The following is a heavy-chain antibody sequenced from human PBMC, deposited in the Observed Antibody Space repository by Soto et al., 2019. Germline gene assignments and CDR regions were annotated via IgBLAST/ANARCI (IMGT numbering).Heavy chain of an antibody. V-gene: IGHV1-18*01. Sequence: QVQLVQSGAEVKKPGASVKVSCKASGYTFTSSGMSWVRQAPGQGLEWMGWISAHTGSSEYAQRFQGRVTMTTDRSTSTADMELRSLRSDETAVYYCARAFFYQGSDSRGYSFDAFDFWGPGTLVTVSS. CDR1: GYTFTSSG. CDR3: ARAFFYQGSDSRGYSFDAFDF. CDR2: ISAHTGSS. J-gene: IGHJ3*01. D-gene: IGHD3-22*01.